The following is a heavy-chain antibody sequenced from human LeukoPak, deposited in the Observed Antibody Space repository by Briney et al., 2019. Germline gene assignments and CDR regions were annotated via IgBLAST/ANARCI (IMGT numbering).Heavy chain of an antibody. J-gene: IGHJ3*02. Sequence: GGSLRLSCAASGFTFSSYSMNWVHQAPGKGLEWVSSISSSSSYIYYADSVKGRFTISRDTPTPSLYLQMTSLRAEDTAVYYCARDRFPPSLRGGDHDAFDIWGQGTMVTVSS. CDR2: ISSSSSYI. V-gene: IGHV3-21*01. CDR1: GFTFSSYS. D-gene: IGHD2-21*02. CDR3: ARDRFPPSLRGGDHDAFDI.